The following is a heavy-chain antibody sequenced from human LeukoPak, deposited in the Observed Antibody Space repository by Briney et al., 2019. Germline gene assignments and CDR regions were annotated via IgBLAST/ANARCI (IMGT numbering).Heavy chain of an antibody. CDR2: ISAYNGNT. CDR1: GYTFTSYG. J-gene: IGHJ6*02. Sequence: ASVKVSCKASGYTFTSYGISWVRQAPGQGLEWIGWISAYNGNTNYAQKLQGRVTMTTDTSTSTAYMELRSLRSDDTAVYYCARGREQWLEEGGTYYYYGMDVWGQGTTVTVSS. CDR3: ARGREQWLEEGGTYYYYGMDV. D-gene: IGHD6-19*01. V-gene: IGHV1-18*01.